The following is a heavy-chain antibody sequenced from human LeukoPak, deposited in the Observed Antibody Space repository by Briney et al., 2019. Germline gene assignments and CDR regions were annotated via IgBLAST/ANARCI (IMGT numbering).Heavy chain of an antibody. V-gene: IGHV1-18*01. CDR1: GYTFTSYG. D-gene: IGHD3-22*01. J-gene: IGHJ4*02. CDR3: ARPYYDSSAPPYDY. CDR2: ISAYNGNT. Sequence: ASVEVSCKASGYTFTSYGISWVRQAPGQGLEWMGWISAYNGNTNYAQKLQGRVTMTTDTSTSTAYMELRSLRSDNTAVYYCARPYYDSSAPPYDYWGQGTLVTVSS.